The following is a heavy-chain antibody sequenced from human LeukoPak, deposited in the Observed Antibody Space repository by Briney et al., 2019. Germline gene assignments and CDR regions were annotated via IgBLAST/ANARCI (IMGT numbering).Heavy chain of an antibody. D-gene: IGHD1-20*01. CDR1: GGSLTTFF. J-gene: IGHJ4*02. V-gene: IGHV4-4*07. CDR2: IYTSGTT. Sequence: SETLSLTCTVSGGSLTTFFWSWIRQPAGKGLEWIGRIYTSGTTNYNPSLKSRVTISVDTSKNQFSLKLSSVTAADTAVYYCARHTRYNWKSYWGQGTLVTVSS. CDR3: ARHTRYNWKSY.